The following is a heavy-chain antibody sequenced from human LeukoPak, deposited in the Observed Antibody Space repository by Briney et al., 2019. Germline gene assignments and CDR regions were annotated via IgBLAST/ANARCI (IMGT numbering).Heavy chain of an antibody. CDR1: EFSLSTSGVG. D-gene: IGHD3-16*01. CDR2: IYWDDDK. J-gene: IGHJ4*02. CDR3: AHRRFWGYDYVWGSYYDY. V-gene: IGHV2-5*02. Sequence: SGPTLVNPTQTLTLTCTFSEFSLSTSGVGVGWIRQPPGKALEWLALIYWDDDKRYSPSLKCRLTITKDTSKTQVVLTMTNMDPVDTATYYCAHRRFWGYDYVWGSYYDYWGQGTLVTVSS.